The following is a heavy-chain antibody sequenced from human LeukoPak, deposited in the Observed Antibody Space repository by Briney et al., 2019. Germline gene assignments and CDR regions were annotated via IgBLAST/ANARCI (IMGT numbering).Heavy chain of an antibody. CDR3: ARDFGDYA. J-gene: IGHJ4*02. CDR1: GFTFSSSTFGSYT. Sequence: GGSLRLSCATSGFTFSSSTFGSYTMNWVRQAPGKGLEWVSSISRSSSYIYYADSVKGRFTISRDNAKNSLYLQMSSLRAEDTAVYYCARDFGDYAWGQGSLVTVSS. CDR2: ISRSSSYI. V-gene: IGHV3-21*01. D-gene: IGHD4-17*01.